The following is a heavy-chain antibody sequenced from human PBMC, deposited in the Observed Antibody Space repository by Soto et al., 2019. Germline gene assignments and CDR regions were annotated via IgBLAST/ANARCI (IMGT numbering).Heavy chain of an antibody. CDR1: GFTFSSYA. D-gene: IGHD3-3*01. CDR3: AKDSAYDYDFWSGYYTL. J-gene: IGHJ4*02. V-gene: IGHV3-23*01. Sequence: GGSLRLSCAASGFTFSSYAMSWVRQAPGKGLEWVSAISGSGGSTYYADSVKGRFTISRDNSKNTLYLQMNSLRAEDTAVYYCAKDSAYDYDFWSGYYTLWGQGTLVTVSS. CDR2: ISGSGGST.